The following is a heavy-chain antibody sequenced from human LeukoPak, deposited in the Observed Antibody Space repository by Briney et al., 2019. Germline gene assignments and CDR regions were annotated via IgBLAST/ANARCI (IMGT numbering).Heavy chain of an antibody. Sequence: GGSLRLSHPASGFTFSSYRMNWVRQAPGKGLEWVSSISSSSSYIYYADSVKGRFTISRDNAKNSLYLQMNSLRAEDTAVYYCARDGGYSSSLGDYYYYYYMDVWGKGTTVTVSS. CDR1: GFTFSSYR. CDR2: ISSSSSYI. D-gene: IGHD3-22*01. CDR3: ARDGGYSSSLGDYYYYYYMDV. J-gene: IGHJ6*03. V-gene: IGHV3-21*01.